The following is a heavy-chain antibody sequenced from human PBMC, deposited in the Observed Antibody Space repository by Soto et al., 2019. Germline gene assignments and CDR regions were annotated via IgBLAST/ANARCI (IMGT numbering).Heavy chain of an antibody. CDR1: GFPFSPNG. J-gene: IGHJ6*02. CDR2: ISSSSGYI. Sequence: GGPLSSSCAPPGFPFSPNGLNWARKAPGKGLEWVSSISSSSGYIYYADSVKGRFTISRDDAKNSLSLQMNSLRAEDTAVYYCARVRSYSYGQGYGMDVWGQGTTVTVSS. CDR3: ARVRSYSYGQGYGMDV. D-gene: IGHD5-18*01. V-gene: IGHV3-21*01.